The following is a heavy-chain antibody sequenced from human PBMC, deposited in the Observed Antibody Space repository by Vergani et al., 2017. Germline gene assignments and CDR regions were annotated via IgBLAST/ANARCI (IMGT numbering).Heavy chain of an antibody. J-gene: IGHJ4*02. Sequence: EVQLVESGGGSVQSGGSLRLSCVASGFSFNTYWMHWVRQVPGKGLMWVARIDEYGNRATYGDSVKGRFTISRDNSKNTLYLQMNSLRAEDTAVYYCAKVRVPAAQRGNNDYWGQGTLVTVSS. CDR1: GFSFNTYW. CDR3: AKVRVPAAQRGNNDY. CDR2: IDEYGNRA. V-gene: IGHV3-74*03. D-gene: IGHD2-2*01.